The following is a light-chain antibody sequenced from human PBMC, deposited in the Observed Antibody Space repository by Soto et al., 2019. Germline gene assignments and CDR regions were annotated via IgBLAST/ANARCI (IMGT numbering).Light chain of an antibody. CDR3: QQYDVWPPWT. J-gene: IGKJ1*01. Sequence: DIVMTQSPATLSVSPGERATLSCRASQSVSSNLAWYQQKPGQAPRLLIYAASSRATGVPGRFSGSGSGTEFTLTISSLQSEDFALYYCQQYDVWPPWTFGQGTKVDLK. V-gene: IGKV3-15*01. CDR2: AAS. CDR1: QSVSSN.